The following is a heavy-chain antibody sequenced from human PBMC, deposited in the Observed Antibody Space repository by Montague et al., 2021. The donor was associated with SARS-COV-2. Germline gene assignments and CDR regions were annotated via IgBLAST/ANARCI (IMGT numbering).Heavy chain of an antibody. CDR2: ISTHNGNT. V-gene: IGHV1-18*01. J-gene: IGHJ4*02. CDR1: GYPFSNYG. Sequence: SVKVSCKASGYPFSNYGITWVRQAPGRGLEWVAYISTHNGNTNYAQKVQGRVTLTTDTSTRTVYLELRSLRSDDTAVYFCTRDRWSSPVVNERWGQGTLVTVSS. D-gene: IGHD4-23*01. CDR3: TRDRWSSPVVNER.